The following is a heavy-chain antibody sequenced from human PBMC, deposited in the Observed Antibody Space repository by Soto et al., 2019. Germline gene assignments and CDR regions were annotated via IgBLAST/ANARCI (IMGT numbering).Heavy chain of an antibody. J-gene: IGHJ6*02. CDR3: ARASFTTSAMDV. D-gene: IGHD2-2*01. CDR2: IYYTGTT. CDR1: GDSMSNYY. V-gene: IGHV4-59*01. Sequence: PSETLSLTCNVSGDSMSNYYWTWIRQPPGKGLEWIGYIYYTGTTNYNTFLKSRVTISLDTSKNQFSLKLTSVTAADTAVYYCARASFTTSAMDVWGQGTTVTVSS.